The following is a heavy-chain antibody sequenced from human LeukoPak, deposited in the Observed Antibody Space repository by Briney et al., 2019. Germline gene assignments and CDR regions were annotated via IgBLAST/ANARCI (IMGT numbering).Heavy chain of an antibody. J-gene: IGHJ5*02. CDR3: ARVVPAAWFDP. CDR2: IYYSGST. CDR1: SGSISSSSYY. Sequence: PSETLSLTCTVSSGSISSSSYYWGWIRQPPGKGLEWIGSIYYSGSTYYNPSLKSRVTISVDTSKNQFSLKLSSVTAADTAVYYCARVVPAAWFDPWGQGTLVTVTS. V-gene: IGHV4-39*01. D-gene: IGHD2-2*01.